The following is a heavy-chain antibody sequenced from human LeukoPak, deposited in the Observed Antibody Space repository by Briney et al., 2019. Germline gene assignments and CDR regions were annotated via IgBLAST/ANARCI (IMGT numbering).Heavy chain of an antibody. V-gene: IGHV4-39*02. CDR2: IYYSGST. D-gene: IGHD3-22*01. J-gene: IGHJ3*02. CDR3: ARDGEDYYDSSGSDAFDI. CDR1: GGSISSSSYY. Sequence: SETLSLTCTVSGGSISSSSYYWGWIRQPPGKGLEWIGSIYYSGSTYYNPSLKSRVTISVDTSKNQFSLKLSSVTAADTAVYYCARDGEDYYDSSGSDAFDIWGQGTMVTVSS.